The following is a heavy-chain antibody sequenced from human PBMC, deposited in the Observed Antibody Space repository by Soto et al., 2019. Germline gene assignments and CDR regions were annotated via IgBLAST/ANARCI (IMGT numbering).Heavy chain of an antibody. D-gene: IGHD6-6*01. CDR2: IIPIFGTA. J-gene: IGHJ4*02. CDR3: ARGAGDGSSSTDYFDY. Sequence: VASVKVSCKASGGTFSSYAISWVRQAPGQGLEWMGGIIPIFGTANYAQKFQGRVTITADESTSTAYMELSSLRSEDTAVYYCARGAGDGSSSTDYFDYWGQGTLVTVYS. CDR1: GGTFSSYA. V-gene: IGHV1-69*13.